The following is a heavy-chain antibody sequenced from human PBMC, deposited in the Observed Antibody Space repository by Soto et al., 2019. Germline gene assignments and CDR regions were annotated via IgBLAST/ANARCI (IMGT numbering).Heavy chain of an antibody. D-gene: IGHD6-19*01. Sequence: DVQLVESGGGLVQPGGSLRLSCADSGLTFSNAWMSWVRQAPGKGLEWVGRFKSKGDGGAADYPAPVKGRFTMSRDESKNTVYLQMNSLNTEDTAVYYCTTEMRHTSGWYGAFDIWGQGTTVTVSS. V-gene: IGHV3-15*01. CDR2: FKSKGDGGAA. CDR1: GLTFSNAW. J-gene: IGHJ3*02. CDR3: TTEMRHTSGWYGAFDI.